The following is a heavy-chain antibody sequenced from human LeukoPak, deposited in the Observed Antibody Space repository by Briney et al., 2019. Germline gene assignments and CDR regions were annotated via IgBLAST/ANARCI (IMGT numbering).Heavy chain of an antibody. CDR2: VYYSGST. CDR3: ARAGSPGYYFDH. Sequence: SETLSLTCTVSGGSISSYYWSWIREPPGKGLEYIGYVYYSGSTDYNPSLKRRVTISVDTSKNQFSLKLSSVTAADTAVYYCARAGSPGYYFDHWGQGPLVTVSS. V-gene: IGHV4-59*01. CDR1: GGSISSYY. D-gene: IGHD6-19*01. J-gene: IGHJ4*02.